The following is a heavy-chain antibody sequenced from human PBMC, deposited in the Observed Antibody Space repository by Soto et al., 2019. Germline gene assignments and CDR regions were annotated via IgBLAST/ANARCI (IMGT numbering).Heavy chain of an antibody. Sequence: QGQLVQSGAEVKKPGSSVKVSCTASGTTFNTFAISWVRQAPGQGLEWMGGIIPVLGPAFYSQKFQVRVTITADKSTTTSYLELSSLRSEDTAVYYCARAAKRYFDKWGQGTLVTVSS. CDR2: IIPVLGPA. V-gene: IGHV1-69*06. CDR3: ARAAKRYFDK. J-gene: IGHJ4*02. CDR1: GTTFNTFA.